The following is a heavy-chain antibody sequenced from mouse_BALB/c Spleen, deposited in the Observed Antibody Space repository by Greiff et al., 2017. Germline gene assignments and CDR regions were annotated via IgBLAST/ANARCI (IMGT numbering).Heavy chain of an antibody. D-gene: IGHD2-1*01. Sequence: EVKLVESGGGLVKPGGSLKLSCAASGFTFSSYAMSWVRQTPEKRLEWVASISSGGSTYYPDSVKGRFTISRDNARNILYLQMSSLRSEDTAMYYCARSAYGNYWYFDVWGAGTTVTVSS. CDR1: GFTFSSYA. V-gene: IGHV5-6-5*01. CDR3: ARSAYGNYWYFDV. J-gene: IGHJ1*01. CDR2: ISSGGST.